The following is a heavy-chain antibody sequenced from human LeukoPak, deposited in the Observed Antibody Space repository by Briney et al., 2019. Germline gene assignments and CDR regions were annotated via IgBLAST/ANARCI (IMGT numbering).Heavy chain of an antibody. Sequence: GRSLRLSCAASGFTFSSYAMHWVRQAPGKGLEWVAVISYDGSNKYYADSVKGRFTISRDNSKNTLYLQMNSLRAEDTAVYYCARVAYPGSSPFDYWGQGTLVTVSS. V-gene: IGHV3-30-3*01. CDR1: GFTFSSYA. D-gene: IGHD6-13*01. CDR3: ARVAYPGSSPFDY. J-gene: IGHJ4*02. CDR2: ISYDGSNK.